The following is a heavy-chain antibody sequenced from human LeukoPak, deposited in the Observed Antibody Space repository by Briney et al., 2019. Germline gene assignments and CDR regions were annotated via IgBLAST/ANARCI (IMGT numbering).Heavy chain of an antibody. V-gene: IGHV3-48*01. CDR2: ISSSSSTI. CDR3: AIDYGDYGATFQH. CDR1: GFTFSSYS. J-gene: IGHJ1*01. D-gene: IGHD4-17*01. Sequence: PGGSLRLSCAASGFTFSSYSMNWVRQAPGKGLEWASYISSSSSTIYYADSVKGRFTISRDNAKNSLYLQMNSLRAEDTAVYYCAIDYGDYGATFQHWGQGTLVTVSS.